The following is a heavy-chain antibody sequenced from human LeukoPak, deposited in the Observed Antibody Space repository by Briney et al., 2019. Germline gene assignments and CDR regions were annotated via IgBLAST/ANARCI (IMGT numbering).Heavy chain of an antibody. CDR2: INPNSGGT. Sequence: ASVKVSCKASGYTFTGYYMHWVRQAPGQGLEWMGWINPNSGGTNYAQKFQGRVTMTRDTSISTAYMELGRLRSDDTAVYYCARTLRYFDWLANPNWFDPWGQGTLVTVSS. CDR1: GYTFTGYY. D-gene: IGHD3-9*01. CDR3: ARTLRYFDWLANPNWFDP. J-gene: IGHJ5*02. V-gene: IGHV1-2*02.